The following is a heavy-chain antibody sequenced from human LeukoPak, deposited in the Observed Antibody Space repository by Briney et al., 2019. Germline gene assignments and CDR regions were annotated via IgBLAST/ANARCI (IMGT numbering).Heavy chain of an antibody. CDR1: GGSISSGNYY. CDR2: IYISGGT. D-gene: IGHD5-12*01. Sequence: SETLSLTCTVSGGSISSGNYYWSWIRQPAGMGLEWIGRIYISGGTEYNPSLESRVTISIDTSKNQFYLRLSSVTAADTAVYYCARVRRNSGNKYFDPWGQGTRVTVSS. V-gene: IGHV4-61*02. J-gene: IGHJ5*02. CDR3: ARVRRNSGNKYFDP.